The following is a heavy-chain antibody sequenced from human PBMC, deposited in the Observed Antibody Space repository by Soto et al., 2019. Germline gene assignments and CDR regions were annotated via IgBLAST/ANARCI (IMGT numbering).Heavy chain of an antibody. J-gene: IGHJ4*02. V-gene: IGHV4-39*01. CDR2: IYYSGST. Sequence: QLQLQESGPGLVKPSETLSLTCTLSGGFISSSSYYWGWIRQPPGKGLEWIGTIYYSGSTYYNPSLKSRVTISVDTSKNQLSLKLSSVIAADTAVYFCARKGLELYSGQYFFDYWGQGTLVTVSS. CDR1: GGFISSSSYY. CDR3: ARKGLELYSGQYFFDY. D-gene: IGHD1-7*01.